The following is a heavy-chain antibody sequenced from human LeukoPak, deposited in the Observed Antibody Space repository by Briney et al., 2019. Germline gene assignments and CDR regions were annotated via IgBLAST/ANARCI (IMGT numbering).Heavy chain of an antibody. D-gene: IGHD3-22*01. V-gene: IGHV3-48*03. CDR2: ISSSGSTI. J-gene: IGHJ6*02. CDR1: GFTFSSYE. CDR3: ARDGHYYDTSGHFRGYGMDV. Sequence: GGSLRLSCAASGFTFSSYEMNWVRQAPGKGLEWVSYISSSGSTIYYADSVKGRFTISRDNAKNSLYLQMNSLRDEDTAVYYCARDGHYYDTSGHFRGYGMDVWGQGTTVTVSS.